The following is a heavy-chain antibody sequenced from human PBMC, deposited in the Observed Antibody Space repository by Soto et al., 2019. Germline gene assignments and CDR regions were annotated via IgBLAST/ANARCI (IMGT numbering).Heavy chain of an antibody. CDR2: IYYSGST. J-gene: IGHJ4*02. V-gene: IGHV4-59*01. CDR1: GGYISSYY. CDR3: ARRYGGNFDY. D-gene: IGHD3-16*01. Sequence: SETLSLTCTVAGGYISSYYWSWIRQPPGKGLEWIGYIYYSGSTNYNPSLKSRVTISVDTSKNQFSLKLSSVTAADTAVYYCARRYGGNFDYWGQGTLVTVSS.